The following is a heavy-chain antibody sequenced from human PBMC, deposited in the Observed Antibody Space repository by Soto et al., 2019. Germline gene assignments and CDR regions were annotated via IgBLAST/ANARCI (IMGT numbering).Heavy chain of an antibody. CDR3: ARGLISGSHYSGGWYYFDS. CDR2: INHSGSA. Sequence: SETLSLTCDVYGGSFSDYIWTWIRQTPGKGLQWIGQINHSGSANYNPSLKSQVTISVHTSSSQFSLELSSVTAADTAVYYCARGLISGSHYSGGWYYFDSWGQGTQVTVSS. CDR1: GGSFSDYI. D-gene: IGHD1-26*01. V-gene: IGHV4-34*01. J-gene: IGHJ4*02.